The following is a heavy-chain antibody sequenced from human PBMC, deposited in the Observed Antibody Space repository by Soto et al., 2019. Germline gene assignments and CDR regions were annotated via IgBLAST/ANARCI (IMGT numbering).Heavy chain of an antibody. CDR2: IYPGDSET. CDR3: ARTFGGHLYSFDF. CDR1: GYTVTSNW. V-gene: IGHV5-51*01. D-gene: IGHD3-16*01. Sequence: PGESLKISCTGSGYTVTSNWSGWVRQMPGKGLEWMGIIYPGDSETRYSPSFQGQVTISADKSINTAYLQWSSLKASDTAIYYCARTFGGHLYSFDFWGQGTLVTVSS. J-gene: IGHJ4*02.